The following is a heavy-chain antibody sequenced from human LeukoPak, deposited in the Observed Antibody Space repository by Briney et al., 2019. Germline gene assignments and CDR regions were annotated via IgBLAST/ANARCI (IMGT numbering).Heavy chain of an antibody. CDR2: IWYDGSNT. Sequence: PGRSLRLSCAASGFTFNNYGMHWVRQAPGKGLEWVAAIWYDGSNTYYADSVKGRFTISRDNSKNTLYLQMTSLRAEDTALYYSAKEDDSRSQIVHWGEGALVTVS. V-gene: IGHV3-33*06. CDR1: GFTFNNYG. CDR3: AKEDDSRSQIVH. J-gene: IGHJ4*02. D-gene: IGHD2-21*01.